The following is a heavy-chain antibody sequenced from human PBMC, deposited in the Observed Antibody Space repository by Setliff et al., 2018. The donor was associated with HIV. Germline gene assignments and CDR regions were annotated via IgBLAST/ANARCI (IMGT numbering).Heavy chain of an antibody. V-gene: IGHV4-34*01. Sequence: SETLSLTCAVYGGSFSGYYWSWICQPPGKGLEWIGEINHSGSTNYNPSLKSRVTISVDTSKNQFSLKLSSVTAADTAVYYCALLRYFDWFGNYWGQGTLVTVSS. CDR3: ALLRYFDWFGNY. CDR2: INHSGST. CDR1: GGSFSGYY. D-gene: IGHD3-9*01. J-gene: IGHJ4*02.